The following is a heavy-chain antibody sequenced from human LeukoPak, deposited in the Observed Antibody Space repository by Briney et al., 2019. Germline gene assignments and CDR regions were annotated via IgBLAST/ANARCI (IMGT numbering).Heavy chain of an antibody. Sequence: PSETLSLTCAVSGGSISSSTYYWGWIRQPPGKGLDWIGNIYYSGSTHYKPSLKSRVTISIDTSKNQFSLTLSSVTAADTAVYYRARLPRPVGSIPHDAFDIWGQGTMVTVSS. J-gene: IGHJ3*02. CDR3: ARLPRPVGSIPHDAFDI. CDR1: GGSISSSTYY. V-gene: IGHV4-39*01. CDR2: IYYSGST. D-gene: IGHD1-26*01.